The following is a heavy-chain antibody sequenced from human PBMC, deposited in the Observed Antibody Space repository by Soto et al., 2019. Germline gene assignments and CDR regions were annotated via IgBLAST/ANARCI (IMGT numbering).Heavy chain of an antibody. CDR3: AKSGGASPYYIDY. V-gene: IGHV3-23*01. CDR2: ISVSGGGT. CDR1: AFTFNTYA. D-gene: IGHD1-26*01. J-gene: IGHJ4*02. Sequence: EVQLLESGGGLVQPGGSLRLSCAASAFTFNTYAMGWVRQAPGKGLEWVSAISVSGGGTYYADSVKGRFTISRDTSKNTLYLQMNGLRADDTAVYYCAKSGGASPYYIDYWGRGTLVTVSS.